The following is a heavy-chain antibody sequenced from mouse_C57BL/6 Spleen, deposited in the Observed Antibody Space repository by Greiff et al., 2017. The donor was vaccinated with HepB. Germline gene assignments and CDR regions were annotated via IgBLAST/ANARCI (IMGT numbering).Heavy chain of an antibody. D-gene: IGHD2-1*01. V-gene: IGHV1-81*01. CDR2: IYPRSGNT. Sequence: QVQLQQSGAELARPGASVKLSCKASGYTFTSYGISWVKQRTGQGLEWIGEIYPRSGNTYYNEKFKGKATLTADKSSSTAYMELRSLTSEDSAVYFCARRGIYGNYEWYFEVWGTGTTVTVSS. CDR1: GYTFTSYG. CDR3: ARRGIYGNYEWYFEV. J-gene: IGHJ1*03.